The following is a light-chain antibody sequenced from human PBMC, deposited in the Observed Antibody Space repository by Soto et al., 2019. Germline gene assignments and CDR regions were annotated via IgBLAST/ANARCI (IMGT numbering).Light chain of an antibody. CDR2: AAS. CDR1: QSISSY. J-gene: IGKJ1*01. Sequence: DIQMTQSPSSLSASVGDRVTITCRASQSISSYLNWYQQKPGKAPKLLIYAASSLQGGVPSRFSSSGSGTDFPFTTSSLQPEDFATYYFQQSYSTWTFGQGTKME. V-gene: IGKV1-39*01. CDR3: QQSYSTWT.